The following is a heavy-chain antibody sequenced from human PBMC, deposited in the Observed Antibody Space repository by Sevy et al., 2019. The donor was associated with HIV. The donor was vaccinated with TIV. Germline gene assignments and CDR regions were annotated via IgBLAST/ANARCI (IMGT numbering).Heavy chain of an antibody. CDR1: GGSFSCYY. Sequence: SETLSLTCAVYGGSFSCYYWSWIRQPPGKGLEWIGEINHSGSTNYNPSLKSRVTISVDTSKNQFSLKLSSVTAADTAVYYCARTSSGYYSTFDYWGQGTLVTVSS. D-gene: IGHD3-22*01. CDR2: INHSGST. J-gene: IGHJ4*02. CDR3: ARTSSGYYSTFDY. V-gene: IGHV4-34*01.